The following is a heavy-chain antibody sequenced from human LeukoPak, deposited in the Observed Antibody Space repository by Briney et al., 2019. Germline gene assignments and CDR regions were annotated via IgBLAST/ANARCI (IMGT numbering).Heavy chain of an antibody. J-gene: IGHJ6*02. CDR2: IKQDGSEK. CDR1: GFTFSSYW. Sequence: PGGSLRLSCAASGFTFSSYWMVWVRQAPGKGLEWVANIKQDGSEKYYVDSVKGRFTISRDNAKNSLYLQMNSLRAEDTAIYYCARALRANTYYYGMDVWGQGTTATVSS. CDR3: ARALRANTYYYGMDV. V-gene: IGHV3-7*02.